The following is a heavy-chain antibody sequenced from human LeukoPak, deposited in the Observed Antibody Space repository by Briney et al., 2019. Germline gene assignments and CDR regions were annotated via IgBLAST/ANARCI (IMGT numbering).Heavy chain of an antibody. J-gene: IGHJ4*02. CDR3: AREEGVDTAMVTDY. CDR1: GYTFTGYY. D-gene: IGHD5-18*01. Sequence: ASVKVSCKASGYTFTGYYMHWVRQAPGQGLEWMGWINPNSGVTNYAQKFQGRVTMTRDTSISTAYMELSRLRSDDTAVYYCAREEGVDTAMVTDYWGQGTLVTVSS. V-gene: IGHV1-2*02. CDR2: INPNSGVT.